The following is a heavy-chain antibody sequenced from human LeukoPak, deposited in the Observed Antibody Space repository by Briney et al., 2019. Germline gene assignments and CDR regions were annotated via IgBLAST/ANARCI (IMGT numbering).Heavy chain of an antibody. CDR3: ARESRCCSSTSCSTCVDFDY. CDR1: GGSFSGYY. J-gene: IGHJ4*02. Sequence: PSETLALTCAVYGGSFSGYYWSWIRQPPGKGLEWIGEINHIGSTNYNPSLKSRVTISVDTSKNQFSLKLSSVTAADTAVYYCARESRCCSSTSCSTCVDFDYWGQGTLVTVSS. V-gene: IGHV4-34*01. CDR2: INHIGST. D-gene: IGHD2-2*01.